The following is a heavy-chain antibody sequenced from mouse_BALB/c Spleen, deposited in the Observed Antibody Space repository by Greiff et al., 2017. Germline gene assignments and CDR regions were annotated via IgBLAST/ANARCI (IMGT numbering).Heavy chain of an antibody. J-gene: IGHJ3*01. Sequence: EVQLQQSGPELVKPGASVKMSCKASGYTFTSYVMHWVKQKPGQGLEWIGYINPYNDGTKYNEKFKGKATLTSDKSSSTAYMELSSLTSEDSAVYYCARSGDDYSSRFAYWGQGTLVTVSA. CDR3: ARSGDDYSSRFAY. CDR1: GYTFTSYV. V-gene: IGHV1-14*01. CDR2: INPYNDGT. D-gene: IGHD1-1*01.